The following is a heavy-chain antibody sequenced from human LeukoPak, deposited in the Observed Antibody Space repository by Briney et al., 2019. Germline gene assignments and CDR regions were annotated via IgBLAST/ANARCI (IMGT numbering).Heavy chain of an antibody. CDR2: ISAYNGNT. D-gene: IGHD1-1*01. J-gene: IGHJ4*02. CDR1: GYTFTGYY. V-gene: IGHV1-18*04. CDR3: ARDFGTHFFDY. Sequence: ASVKVSCKASGYTFTGYYMHWVRQAPGQGLEWMGWISAYNGNTNYAQKLQGRVTMTTDTSTSTAYMELRSLRSDDTAVYYCARDFGTHFFDYWGQGTLVTVSS.